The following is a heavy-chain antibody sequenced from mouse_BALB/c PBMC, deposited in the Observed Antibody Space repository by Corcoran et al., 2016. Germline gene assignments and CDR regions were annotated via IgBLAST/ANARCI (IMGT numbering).Heavy chain of an antibody. V-gene: IGHV8-12*01. Sequence: QVTLKESGPGILQPSQTLSLTCSFSGFSLSTSGMGVSWIRQPSGKGLEWLAHIYWDDDKRYNPSLKSRLTISKDTSSNQVFLKITSVDTADTATYYCARRCYDYEFAYWGQGTLVTVSA. CDR3: ARRCYDYEFAY. J-gene: IGHJ3*01. D-gene: IGHD2-4*01. CDR1: GFSLSTSGMG. CDR2: IYWDDDK.